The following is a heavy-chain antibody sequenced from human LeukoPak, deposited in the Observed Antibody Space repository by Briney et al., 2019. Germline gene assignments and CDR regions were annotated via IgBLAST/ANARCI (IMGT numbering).Heavy chain of an antibody. CDR3: AKGSTFTAASSSDFDY. CDR1: GFTFSNAW. D-gene: IGHD6-19*01. J-gene: IGHJ4*02. V-gene: IGHV3-30*18. CDR2: ISYDGSNK. Sequence: PGGSLRLSCAASGFTFSNAWMNWVRQAPGKGLEWVAVISYDGSNKYYADSVKGRFTISRDNSKNTLYLQMNSLRAEDTAVYYCAKGSTFTAASSSDFDYWGQGTLVTVSS.